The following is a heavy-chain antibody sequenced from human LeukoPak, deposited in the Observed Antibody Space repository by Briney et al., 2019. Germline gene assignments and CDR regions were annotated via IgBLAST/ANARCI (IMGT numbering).Heavy chain of an antibody. Sequence: GGSLRLSCAASGFTFSSYGMNWVRQAPGKGREWVSYISSSGSTIYYADSVKGRFTISRDNAKNSLYLQMNSLRAEDTAVYYCARKGAMGLDYWGQGTLVTVSS. CDR1: GFTFSSYG. V-gene: IGHV3-48*03. CDR3: ARKGAMGLDY. D-gene: IGHD2-2*01. J-gene: IGHJ4*02. CDR2: ISSSGSTI.